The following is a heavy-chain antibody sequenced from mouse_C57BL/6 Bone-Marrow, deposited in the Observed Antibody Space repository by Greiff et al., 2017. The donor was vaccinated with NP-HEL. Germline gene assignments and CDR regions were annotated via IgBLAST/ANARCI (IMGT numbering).Heavy chain of an antibody. V-gene: IGHV6-3*01. CDR2: IRLKSDNYAT. CDR1: GFTFSNYW. D-gene: IGHD4-1*01. J-gene: IGHJ2*01. CDR3: TGRNWVDY. Sequence: EVKVEESGGGLVQPGGSMKLSCVASGFTFSNYWMNWVRQSPEKGLEWVAQIRLKSDNYATHYAESVKGRFTISRDDSKSSVYLQMNNLRAEDTGIYYCTGRNWVDYWGQGTTLTVSS.